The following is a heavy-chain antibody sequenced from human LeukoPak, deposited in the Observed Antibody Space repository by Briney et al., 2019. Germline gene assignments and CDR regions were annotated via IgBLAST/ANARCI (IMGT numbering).Heavy chain of an antibody. D-gene: IGHD6-13*01. CDR2: ISSSGGST. CDR3: ARTRGVAAAGRPFDY. Sequence: PGGSLRLSCAASRFTFSSYGMSWVRQAPGKGLEWVSGISSSGGSTYYADSVKGRFTISRDNSRNTLYLQMNSLRAEDTAVYYCARTRGVAAAGRPFDYWGQGTLVTVSS. J-gene: IGHJ4*02. V-gene: IGHV3-23*01. CDR1: RFTFSSYG.